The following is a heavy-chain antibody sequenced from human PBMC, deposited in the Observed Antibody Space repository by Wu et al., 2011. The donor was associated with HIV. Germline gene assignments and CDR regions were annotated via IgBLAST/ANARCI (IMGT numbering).Heavy chain of an antibody. Sequence: QVQLVQSGAEVKKPGSSVKVTCKASGGTFNTYAISWVRQAPGQGLEWMGGIIPIFGTANNAQKFQGRVTITTDESTSTAYMELSSLRSEDTAVYYCARGRPRDGYNYPANYWGQGNPGHRLL. CDR1: GGTFNTYA. CDR2: IIPIFGTA. CDR3: ARGRPRDGYNYPANY. V-gene: IGHV1-69*01. D-gene: IGHD5-24*01. J-gene: IGHJ4*02.